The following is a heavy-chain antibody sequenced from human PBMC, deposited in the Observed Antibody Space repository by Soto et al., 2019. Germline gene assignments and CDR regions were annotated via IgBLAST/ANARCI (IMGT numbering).Heavy chain of an antibody. CDR3: ARSGSYYPYYYYYYMDV. V-gene: IGHV3-33*01. Sequence: GGSLRLSCAASGFTFSSYGMHWVRQAPGKGLEWVAVIWYDGSNKYYADSVKGRFTISRDKSKNTLYLQMNSLRAEDTAVYYCARSGSYYPYYYYYYMDVWGKGTTVTVSS. CDR1: GFTFSSYG. D-gene: IGHD1-26*01. J-gene: IGHJ6*03. CDR2: IWYDGSNK.